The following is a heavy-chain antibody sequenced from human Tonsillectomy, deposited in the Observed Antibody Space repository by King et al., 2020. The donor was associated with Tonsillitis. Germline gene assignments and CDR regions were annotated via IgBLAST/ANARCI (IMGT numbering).Heavy chain of an antibody. D-gene: IGHD6-6*01. CDR2: IYYSGST. CDR1: GGSISSYY. CDR3: ARTYTNSSGDY. Sequence: VQLQESGPGLVKPSETLSLTCSVSGGSISSYYWTWIRQPPGKGLEWIGYIYYSGSTNYNPSLKSRVTISVDTSKNQFSLKLSSVTAADTAVYYCARTYTNSSGDYWGQGTLVTVSS. V-gene: IGHV4-59*01. J-gene: IGHJ4*02.